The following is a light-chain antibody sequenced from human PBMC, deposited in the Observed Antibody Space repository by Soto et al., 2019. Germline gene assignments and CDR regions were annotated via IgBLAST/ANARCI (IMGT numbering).Light chain of an antibody. V-gene: IGKV1-17*01. J-gene: IGKJ5*01. Sequence: DIQMTQSPSSLSASVGDRVTITCRASQGIRDDLSWFQQKPGKAPKRLIYGASSLQSGDPSRFSGSGSGTEFTLTISRLQPEDFATYYCQQHNSYPYTFGQGTRLEIK. CDR3: QQHNSYPYT. CDR2: GAS. CDR1: QGIRDD.